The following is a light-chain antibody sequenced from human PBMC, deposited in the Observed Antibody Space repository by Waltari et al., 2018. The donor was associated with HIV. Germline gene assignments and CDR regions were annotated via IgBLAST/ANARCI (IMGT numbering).Light chain of an antibody. CDR3: SSYTSSSTYVV. Sequence: QSALTQPASVSGSPGQSLTISCTGTSSDVGGYNYVSWYQQNPGKAPKLMIYEVSNRPSGVSNRFSGSKSGNTASLTISGLQAEDEADYYCSSYTSSSTYVVFGGGTKLTVL. V-gene: IGLV2-14*01. CDR1: SSDVGGYNY. CDR2: EVS. J-gene: IGLJ2*01.